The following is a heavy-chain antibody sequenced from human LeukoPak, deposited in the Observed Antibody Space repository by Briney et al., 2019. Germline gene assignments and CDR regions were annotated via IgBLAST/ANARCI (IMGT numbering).Heavy chain of an antibody. CDR1: GFTFSSYA. Sequence: PGGSLRLSCAASGFTFSSYAMSWVRQAPGKGLEWVSGSSWKGGITAYADSVKGRFTIARDNAKKSLYLQMNSLRAEDTAFYYCARDVLYRLDQNSGWYGFDSWGQGTLVTVSS. CDR2: SSWKGGIT. CDR3: ARDVLYRLDQNSGWYGFDS. J-gene: IGHJ4*02. D-gene: IGHD6-19*01. V-gene: IGHV3-20*04.